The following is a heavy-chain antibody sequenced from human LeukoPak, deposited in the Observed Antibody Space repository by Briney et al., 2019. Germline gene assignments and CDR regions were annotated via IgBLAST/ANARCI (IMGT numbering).Heavy chain of an antibody. D-gene: IGHD3-22*01. J-gene: IGHJ4*02. CDR3: ARLSDHYYDSSGYPDY. CDR2: IYPGDSDT. V-gene: IGHV5-51*01. Sequence: GESLKISCKGSGYSFTSYWIGWVRQMPGKGLEWMGIIYPGDSDTRYSPSFQGQVTISADKSISTAYLQWSSLKASDTAMYYCARLSDHYYDSSGYPDYWGQGTLVTVSS. CDR1: GYSFTSYW.